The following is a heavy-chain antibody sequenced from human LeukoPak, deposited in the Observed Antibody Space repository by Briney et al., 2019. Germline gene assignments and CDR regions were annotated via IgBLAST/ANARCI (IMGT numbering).Heavy chain of an antibody. CDR2: IYTSGST. J-gene: IGHJ4*02. Sequence: PSETLSLTCTVSGSSISGYYWNWIRQPAGKGLEWIGRIYTSGSTNYNPSLKSRVTVSVDTSKNQFSLKLTSVTAADTAVYYCARGKVVAGTPGQNSWDNWGQGILVTVSS. CDR3: ARGKVVAGTPGQNSWDN. V-gene: IGHV4-4*07. CDR1: GSSISGYY. D-gene: IGHD6-19*01.